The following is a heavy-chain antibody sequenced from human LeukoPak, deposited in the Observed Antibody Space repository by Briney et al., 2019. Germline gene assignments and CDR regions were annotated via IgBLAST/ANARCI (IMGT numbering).Heavy chain of an antibody. Sequence: VASVKVSRKASGYTFTGYYMHWVRQAPAQGLEWMGWINPNSGGTNYAQKFQGRVTMTRDTSISTAYMELSRLRSDDTAVYYCARGREQWLLDAFDIWGQGTMVTVSS. CDR2: INPNSGGT. D-gene: IGHD6-19*01. CDR1: GYTFTGYY. V-gene: IGHV1-2*02. CDR3: ARGREQWLLDAFDI. J-gene: IGHJ3*02.